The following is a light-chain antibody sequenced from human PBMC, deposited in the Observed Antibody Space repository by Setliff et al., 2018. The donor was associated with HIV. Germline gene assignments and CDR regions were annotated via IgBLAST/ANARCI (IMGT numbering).Light chain of an antibody. CDR1: SSNIGSHT. V-gene: IGLV1-44*01. CDR3: CSYATIPPYV. Sequence: QSVLTQPPSASGTPGQRVTISCSGSSSNIGSHTVNWYQQLPGTAPKLLIYSNNQRPSGVPDRFSGSKSGTSASLAISGLQSEDEADYYCCSYATIPPYVFGTGTKSPS. CDR2: SNN. J-gene: IGLJ1*01.